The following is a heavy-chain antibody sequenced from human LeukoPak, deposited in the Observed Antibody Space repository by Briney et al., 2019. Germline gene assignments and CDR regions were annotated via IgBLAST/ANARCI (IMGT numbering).Heavy chain of an antibody. V-gene: IGHV3-21*01. CDR3: AVAYYYGSGDAFDI. J-gene: IGHJ3*02. CDR1: GFTFRSYS. CDR2: INSDSNYI. D-gene: IGHD3-10*01. Sequence: PGRSLRLSCAASGFTFRSYSMNWVRQAPGKGLEWVSSINSDSNYIYYADSVQGRFTISRDDAKSSLYLQMNSLRAEDTAVYYCAVAYYYGSGDAFDIWGQGTKVTVSS.